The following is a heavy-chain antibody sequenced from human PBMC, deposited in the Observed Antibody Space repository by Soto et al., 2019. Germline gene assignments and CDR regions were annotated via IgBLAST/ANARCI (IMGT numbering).Heavy chain of an antibody. CDR1: GYTFTSYY. CDR3: ARVNYYDFWSGSSLGAFDI. D-gene: IGHD3-3*01. J-gene: IGHJ3*02. Sequence: ASVKVSCKASGYTFTSYYMHWLRQAPGQGLEWMGIINPSGGSTSYAQKFQGRVTMTRDTSTSTVYMELSSLRSEDTAVYYCARVNYYDFWSGSSLGAFDIWGQGTMVTVSS. CDR2: INPSGGST. V-gene: IGHV1-46*01.